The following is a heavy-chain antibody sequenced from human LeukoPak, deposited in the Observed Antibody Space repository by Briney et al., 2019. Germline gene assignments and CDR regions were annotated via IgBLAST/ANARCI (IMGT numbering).Heavy chain of an antibody. D-gene: IGHD3-9*01. V-gene: IGHV3-7*01. CDR3: AREVRYFDWLPDAFDI. Sequence: PGGSLRPSRAASGFTFSSYWMSWVRQAPGKGLEWVANIKQDGSEKYYVDSVKGRFTISRDNAKNSLYLQMNSLRAEDTAVYYCAREVRYFDWLPDAFDIWGQGTMVTVSS. CDR1: GFTFSSYW. J-gene: IGHJ3*02. CDR2: IKQDGSEK.